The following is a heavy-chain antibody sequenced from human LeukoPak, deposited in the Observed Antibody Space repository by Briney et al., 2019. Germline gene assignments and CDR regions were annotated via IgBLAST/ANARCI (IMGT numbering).Heavy chain of an antibody. J-gene: IGHJ4*02. Sequence: KSSQTLSLTCTVSGGSISSGGYYWSWIRQPPGKGLEWIGYIYHSGSTYYNPSLKSRVTIPVDRSKNQFSLKLSSVTAADTAVYYCARTQSDSSSSPPRYWGQGTLVTISS. CDR3: ARTQSDSSSSPPRY. V-gene: IGHV4-30-2*01. D-gene: IGHD6-6*01. CDR1: GGSISSGGYY. CDR2: IYHSGST.